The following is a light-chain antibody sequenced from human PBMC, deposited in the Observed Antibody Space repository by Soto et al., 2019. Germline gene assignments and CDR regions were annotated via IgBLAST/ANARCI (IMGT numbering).Light chain of an antibody. CDR3: CSYSGSSNIDV. CDR2: EVF. Sequence: QSVLTQPPSASGSPGQSVTISCTGTSSDVGGDNYVSWYQQHPGKAPKLMIYEVFNRPSGVPDRFSASKSGNTASLTISGLHDDDEADDYYCSYSGSSNIDVFGGGTKLTVL. V-gene: IGLV2-8*01. J-gene: IGLJ2*01. CDR1: SSDVGGDNY.